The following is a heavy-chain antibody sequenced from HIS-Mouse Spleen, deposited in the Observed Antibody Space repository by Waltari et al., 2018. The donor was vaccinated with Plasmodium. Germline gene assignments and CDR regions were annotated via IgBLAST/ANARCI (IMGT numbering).Heavy chain of an antibody. D-gene: IGHD6-13*01. J-gene: IGHJ2*01. CDR3: ASSWYWYFDL. CDR1: GFTFRSYW. V-gene: IGHV3-7*01. CDR2: IKQGGSEK. Sequence: VQLVESGGGLVQPGGSLRLSCAASGFTFRSYWMGWVRQAQGKGLEWVANIKQGGSEKYYVDSVKARFTISRDNAKTSLYLQMNRLRAEDTAVYYCASSWYWYFDLWGRGTLVTVSS.